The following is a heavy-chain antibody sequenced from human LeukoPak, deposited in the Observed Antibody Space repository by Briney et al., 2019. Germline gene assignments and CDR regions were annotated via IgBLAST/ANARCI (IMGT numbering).Heavy chain of an antibody. Sequence: SETLSLTCAVYGGSFSGYYWSWIRQPPGKGLEWIGEINHSGSTNYNPSLKSRVTISVDTSKNQFSLKLSSVTAADTAVYYCARGGGASWFDPWGQGTLVTVSS. CDR2: INHSGST. J-gene: IGHJ5*02. CDR3: ARGGGASWFDP. D-gene: IGHD3-16*01. V-gene: IGHV4-34*01. CDR1: GGSFSGYY.